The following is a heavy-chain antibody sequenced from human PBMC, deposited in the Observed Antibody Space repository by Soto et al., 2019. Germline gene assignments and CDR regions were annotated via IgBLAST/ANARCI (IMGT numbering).Heavy chain of an antibody. D-gene: IGHD4-17*01. CDR2: INHSGST. CDR3: ARGLVTTWLYYYYYGMDV. Sequence: PSETLSLTCAVYGGSFSGYYWSWIRQPPGKGLEWIGEINHSGSTNYNPSLKSRVTISVDTSKNQFSLKLSSVTAADTTVYYCARGLVTTWLYYYYYGMDVWGQGTTVTVSS. J-gene: IGHJ6*02. CDR1: GGSFSGYY. V-gene: IGHV4-34*01.